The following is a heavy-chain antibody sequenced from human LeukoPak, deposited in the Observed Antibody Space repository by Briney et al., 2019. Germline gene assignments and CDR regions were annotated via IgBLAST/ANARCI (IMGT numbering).Heavy chain of an antibody. J-gene: IGHJ3*02. CDR1: GGSISSSGYY. V-gene: IGHV4-30-2*01. D-gene: IGHD2-2*01. CDR3: ARVRGLGSTSRQQAFDI. CDR2: IYHSGST. Sequence: PSETLSLTCTVSGGSISSSGYYWSWIRQPPGKGLEWIGYIYHSGSTYYNPSLKSRVTISVDRSKNQFPLKLSSVTAADTAVYYCARVRGLGSTSRQQAFDIWGQGTMVTVSS.